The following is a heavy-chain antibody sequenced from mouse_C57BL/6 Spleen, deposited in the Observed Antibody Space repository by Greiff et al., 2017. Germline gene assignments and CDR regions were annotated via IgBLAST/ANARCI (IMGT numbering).Heavy chain of an antibody. CDR3: ARRTTVVAPDY. D-gene: IGHD1-1*01. Sequence: QVQLKQPGAELVKPGASVKLSCKASGYTFTSYWMQWVKQRPGQGLEWIGEIDPSDSSTNYNQKFKGKATLTVDTSSSTAYMQLSSLTSEDSAVYYCARRTTVVAPDYWGQGTTLTVSS. J-gene: IGHJ2*01. CDR2: IDPSDSST. CDR1: GYTFTSYW. V-gene: IGHV1-50*01.